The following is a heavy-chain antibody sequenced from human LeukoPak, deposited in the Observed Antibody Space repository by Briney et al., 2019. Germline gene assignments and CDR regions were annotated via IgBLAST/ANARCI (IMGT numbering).Heavy chain of an antibody. CDR3: AREDLWEGAFDY. CDR1: GFTFSRHW. V-gene: IGHV3-74*01. Sequence: GGSLRLSCAASGFTFSRHWMHWVRQGPGKGLVWVSRIKSDGTYTAHADSVKGRFTISRDNAKNTLYLQMNSLRVDDTAVYYCAREDLWEGAFDYWGQGTLVTVSS. CDR2: IKSDGTYT. J-gene: IGHJ4*02. D-gene: IGHD3-3*01.